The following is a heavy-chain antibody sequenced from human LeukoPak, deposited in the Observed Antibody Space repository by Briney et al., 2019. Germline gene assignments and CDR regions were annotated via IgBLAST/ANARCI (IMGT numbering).Heavy chain of an antibody. J-gene: IGHJ4*02. CDR2: IYHSGST. CDR3: ARAVVVVPAASFDY. CDR1: GGSISSGGYY. Sequence: PSETLSLTCTVSGGSISSGGYYWSWIRQPPGKGLEWIGYIYHSGSTYYNPSLKSRLTISINRSKNQFSLKLTSVTAADTAVYYCARAVVVVPAASFDYWGQGTLVTVSS. V-gene: IGHV4-30-2*01. D-gene: IGHD2-2*01.